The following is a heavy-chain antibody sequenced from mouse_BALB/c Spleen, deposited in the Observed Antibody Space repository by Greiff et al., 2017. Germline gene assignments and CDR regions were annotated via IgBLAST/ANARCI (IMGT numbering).Heavy chain of an antibody. V-gene: IGHV5-9-3*01. CDR2: ISSGGSYT. D-gene: IGHD2-4*01. Sequence: EVQVVESGGGLVKPGGSLKLSCAASGFTFSSYAMSWVRQTPEKRLEWVATISSGGSYTYYPDSVKGRFTISRDNAKNTLYLQMSSLRSEDTAMYYCARQDYDYDGPAWFAYWGQGTLVTVSA. CDR1: GFTFSSYA. J-gene: IGHJ3*01. CDR3: ARQDYDYDGPAWFAY.